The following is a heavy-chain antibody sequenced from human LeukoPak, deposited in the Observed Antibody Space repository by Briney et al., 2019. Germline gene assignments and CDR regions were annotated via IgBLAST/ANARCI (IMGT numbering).Heavy chain of an antibody. J-gene: IGHJ4*02. CDR3: ARGSIAAAGTRFDY. D-gene: IGHD6-13*01. V-gene: IGHV4-61*02. Sequence: SETLSLTCTVSGGSISSGSYYWSWIRQPAGKGLEWIGRIYTSGSTNYNPSLKSRVTISVDKSKNQFSLKLSSVTAADTAVYYCARGSIAAAGTRFDYWGQGTLVTVSS. CDR2: IYTSGST. CDR1: GGSISSGSYY.